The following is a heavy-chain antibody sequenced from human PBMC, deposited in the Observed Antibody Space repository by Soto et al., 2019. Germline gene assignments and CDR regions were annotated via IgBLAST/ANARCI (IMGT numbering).Heavy chain of an antibody. Sequence: QVQLVQSGTEVKKPGSSAKVSCKASGGTFSNYVISWVRQATGQGLEWMGGIIPLFGTTDYAKKFQGRIAISADESTSTIYMDLSSRRFENTAVYFCEKDVGSGELSVFWGQGTRVIGSS. CDR1: GGTFSNYV. V-gene: IGHV1-69*01. CDR3: EKDVGSGELSVF. CDR2: IIPLFGTT. D-gene: IGHD3-10*01. J-gene: IGHJ4*01.